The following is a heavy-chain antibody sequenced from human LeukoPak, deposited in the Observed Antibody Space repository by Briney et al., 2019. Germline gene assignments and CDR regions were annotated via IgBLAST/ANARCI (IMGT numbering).Heavy chain of an antibody. CDR3: ASRVDTAMES. V-gene: IGHV3-30-3*01. CDR1: GFTFSSYA. CDR2: ISYDGSNK. J-gene: IGHJ4*02. Sequence: GGSLRLSCAASGFTFSSYAMHWVRQAPGKGLEWVAVISYDGSNKYYADSVKGRFTISRDNSKNTLYLQMNSLRAEDTVVYYCASRVDTAMESCGQGTLVTVSS. D-gene: IGHD5-18*01.